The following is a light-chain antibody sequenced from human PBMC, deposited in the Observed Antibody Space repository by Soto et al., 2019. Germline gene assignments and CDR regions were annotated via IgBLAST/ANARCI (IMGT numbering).Light chain of an antibody. CDR2: DAS. Sequence: DIRMTHSPSTVSDSVGDRVTITCRASQSITTWLAWYQHKPGRAPKLLIYDASSLEPGVPSRFSGSGSGTEFTLTISSLQPDDFATYFCQHYNTFSGTCGQGTKVDIK. CDR1: QSITTW. V-gene: IGKV1-5*01. J-gene: IGKJ1*01. CDR3: QHYNTFSGT.